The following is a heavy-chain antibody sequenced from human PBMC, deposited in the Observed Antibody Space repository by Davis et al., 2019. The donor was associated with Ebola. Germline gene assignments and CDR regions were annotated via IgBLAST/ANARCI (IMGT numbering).Heavy chain of an antibody. Sequence: PGGSLRLSCAVSGFSVSTNYMNWVRQAPGKGLEYVSDLYPDSRAFYVDSVKGRFTISRDISETTLYLQMNSLKTEDTAVYYCVREDRWAYHYWGQGTLVTVSS. CDR3: VREDRWAYHY. V-gene: IGHV3-53*01. CDR2: LYPDSRA. CDR1: GFSVSTNY. J-gene: IGHJ4*02. D-gene: IGHD6-13*01.